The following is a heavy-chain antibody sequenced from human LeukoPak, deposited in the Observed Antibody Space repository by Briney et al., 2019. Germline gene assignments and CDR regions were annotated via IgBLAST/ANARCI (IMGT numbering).Heavy chain of an antibody. V-gene: IGHV3-66*01. Sequence: GGSLRLSCAASGLPVSSNYMRWVRQAPGKGLEWVSVIHSGGGTYYADSVKGRFTISRDNFKNTLYLQMNSLRAEDTAVYFCAVVAATPGVTDCWGQGTLVTVSS. CDR3: AVVAATPGVTDC. J-gene: IGHJ4*02. CDR1: GLPVSSNY. CDR2: IHSGGGT. D-gene: IGHD2-15*01.